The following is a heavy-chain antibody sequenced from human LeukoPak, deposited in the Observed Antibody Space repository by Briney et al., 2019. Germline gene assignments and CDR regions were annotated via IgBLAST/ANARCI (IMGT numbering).Heavy chain of an antibody. CDR3: ARYYVRGVPW. CDR1: GGSFSGYY. Sequence: PSETLSLTCAVYGGSFSGYYWSWIRQPPGKGLEWIGEINHSGSTNYNPSLKSRVTLSVDTSKNQFSLKLSSVTAADTAVYYCARYYVRGVPWWGQGTLVTVSS. D-gene: IGHD3-10*02. V-gene: IGHV4-34*01. J-gene: IGHJ4*02. CDR2: INHSGST.